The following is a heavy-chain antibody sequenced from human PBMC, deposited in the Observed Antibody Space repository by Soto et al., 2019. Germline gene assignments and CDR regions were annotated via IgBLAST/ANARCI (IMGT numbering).Heavy chain of an antibody. D-gene: IGHD3-22*01. Sequence: EVQLVESGGGLVQPGGSLRLSCAASGFTFSSYWMHWVRQAPGQGLVWVSGINGDGETATYADSVRGRFIISRDNAKNILYLQMNSLTAEDTAVYYGARPRYDGSGTPFDHWGQGSLVTVSS. J-gene: IGHJ4*02. CDR2: INGDGETA. V-gene: IGHV3-74*01. CDR1: GFTFSSYW. CDR3: ARPRYDGSGTPFDH.